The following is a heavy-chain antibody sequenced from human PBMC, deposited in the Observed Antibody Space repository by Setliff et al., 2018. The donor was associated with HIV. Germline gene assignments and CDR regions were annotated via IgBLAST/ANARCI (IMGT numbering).Heavy chain of an antibody. D-gene: IGHD6-13*01. V-gene: IGHV1-69*06. CDR1: GGTFSSYA. J-gene: IGHJ5*02. CDR2: IIPLFGTA. CDR3: VRGGDSSSWYWGRWFDP. Sequence: GASVKVSCKTSGGTFSSYAISWVRQAPGQGLEWMGRIIPLFGTANYAQKFQGRVTITADKSTSTAYMELSSLRSEDTAMYYCVRGGDSSSWYWGRWFDPWGQGTLVTVSS.